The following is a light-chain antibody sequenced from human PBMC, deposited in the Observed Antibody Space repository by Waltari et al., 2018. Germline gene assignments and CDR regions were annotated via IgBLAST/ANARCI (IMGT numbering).Light chain of an antibody. Sequence: EIVMTQSPATLSVSPGERATISCRASQSVSSNFAWYQQKPGQAPRLLIYDASTRATGIPARFSGSGSGTESTITISSLQSEDFAVYYCQHYDNWPVTFGQGTRLEIK. CDR1: QSVSSN. CDR2: DAS. V-gene: IGKV3-15*01. J-gene: IGKJ5*01. CDR3: QHYDNWPVT.